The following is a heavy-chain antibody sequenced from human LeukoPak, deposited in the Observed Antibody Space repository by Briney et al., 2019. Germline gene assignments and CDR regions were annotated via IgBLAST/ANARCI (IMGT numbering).Heavy chain of an antibody. CDR1: GFTFSGYG. V-gene: IGHV3-33*01. CDR2: IWYDGSNK. J-gene: IGHJ4*02. Sequence: GGSLRLSCAASGFTFSGYGMHWVRQAPGKGLEWVAVIWYDGSNKYYADSVKGRFTISRDNSKNTPYLQMNSLRAEDTAVYYCARGGYDYVWGSYRRRPLDYWGQGTLVTVSS. CDR3: ARGGYDYVWGSYRRRPLDY. D-gene: IGHD3-16*02.